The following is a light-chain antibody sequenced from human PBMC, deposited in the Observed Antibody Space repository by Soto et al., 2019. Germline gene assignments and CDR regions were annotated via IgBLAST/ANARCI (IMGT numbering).Light chain of an antibody. CDR2: GAS. CDR3: QQYGGSPRT. Sequence: EIVLTQCPGTLSLSPGERATLSCRASQSVSSNYLAWYQQKSGQAPRLLIYGASSRATGIPDRFSGSGSGTDFTLTISRLEPEDFAVYYCQQYGGSPRTFGQGTKVDIK. J-gene: IGKJ1*01. V-gene: IGKV3-20*01. CDR1: QSVSSNY.